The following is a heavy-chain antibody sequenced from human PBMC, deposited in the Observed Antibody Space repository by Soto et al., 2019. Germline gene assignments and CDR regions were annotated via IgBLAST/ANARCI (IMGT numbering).Heavy chain of an antibody. D-gene: IGHD1-26*01. CDR2: IYYSGST. CDR3: ARGGPVPDAFDI. V-gene: IGHV4-59*01. Sequence: SETLSLTCTVSGGSFSPIYCAWGRQPPGKGLEWIGYIYYSGSTNYNPSLKSRVTISVDTSKNQFSLKLSSVTAADTAVYYCARGGPVPDAFDIWGQGTMVTVSS. J-gene: IGHJ3*02. CDR1: GGSFSPIY.